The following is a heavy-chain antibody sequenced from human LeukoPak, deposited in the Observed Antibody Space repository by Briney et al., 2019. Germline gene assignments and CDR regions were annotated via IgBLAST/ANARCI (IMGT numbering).Heavy chain of an antibody. CDR3: ARVISEELAYYDFWSGQLHYFDY. CDR1: GGSISSHC. CDR2: IYYSGST. V-gene: IGHV4-59*11. D-gene: IGHD3-3*01. J-gene: IGHJ4*02. Sequence: SETLSLTCTVSGGSISSHCWSWIRQPPGKGLEWIGYIYYSGSTNYNPSLKSRATISVDTSKNQFSLKLSSVTAADTAVYYCARVISEELAYYDFWSGQLHYFDYWGQGTLVTVSS.